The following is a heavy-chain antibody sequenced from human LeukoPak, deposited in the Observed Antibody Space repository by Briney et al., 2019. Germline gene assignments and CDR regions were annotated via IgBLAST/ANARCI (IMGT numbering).Heavy chain of an antibody. CDR2: IYYSGST. CDR3: ARVEYSSSWDNWFDP. V-gene: IGHV4-59*01. Sequence: PSETLSLTCTVSGGSISSYYWSWIRQPPGKGLEWIGNIYYSGSTNYNPSLKSRVTISLDTSKSQFSLKLSSVTAADTAVYYCARVEYSSSWDNWFDPWGQGTLVTVSS. D-gene: IGHD6-13*01. J-gene: IGHJ5*02. CDR1: GGSISSYY.